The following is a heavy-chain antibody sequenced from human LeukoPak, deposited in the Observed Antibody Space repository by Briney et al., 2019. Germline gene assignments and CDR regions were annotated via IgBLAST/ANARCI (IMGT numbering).Heavy chain of an antibody. V-gene: IGHV3-11*05. CDR2: ISSSSSYT. CDR3: AKDIEAGTAGFSFDY. CDR1: GFTFSDYY. J-gene: IGHJ4*02. D-gene: IGHD2-21*02. Sequence: PGGSLRLSCAASGFTFSDYYMSWIRQAPGKGLEWVSYISSSSSYTNYADSVKGRFSISRDNIKNSLYLQMNSLRTEDTALYYCAKDIEAGTAGFSFDYWGQGTLVTVSS.